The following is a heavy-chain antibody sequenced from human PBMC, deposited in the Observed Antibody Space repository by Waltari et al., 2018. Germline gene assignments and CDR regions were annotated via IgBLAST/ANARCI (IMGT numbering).Heavy chain of an antibody. CDR2: IIPICGTS. CDR1: GGTFSSYA. D-gene: IGHD1-26*01. Sequence: QVQLVQSGAEVKKPGSSVKVSCKASGGTFSSYAISWVRQAPGQGLEWMGGIIPICGTSNYDQKFQGRVTITADESTSTAYRELSSLRSEDTAVYYCARDSGGATTYYYGMDVWGQGTTVTVSS. J-gene: IGHJ6*02. CDR3: ARDSGGATTYYYGMDV. V-gene: IGHV1-69*13.